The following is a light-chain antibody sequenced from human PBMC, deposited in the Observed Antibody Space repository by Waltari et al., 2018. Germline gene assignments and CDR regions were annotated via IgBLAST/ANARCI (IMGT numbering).Light chain of an antibody. CDR3: LQDYNYPWT. Sequence: AIQMTQSPSSLSASVGDKVNITCRASQGIRYDLGWYQQKPGKAPKLLIYAASSLQSGVPSRFSGGGAGTEFTLTISSLQPEDFATYYCLQDYNYPWTFGQGTKVEIK. CDR2: AAS. CDR1: QGIRYD. J-gene: IGKJ1*01. V-gene: IGKV1-6*01.